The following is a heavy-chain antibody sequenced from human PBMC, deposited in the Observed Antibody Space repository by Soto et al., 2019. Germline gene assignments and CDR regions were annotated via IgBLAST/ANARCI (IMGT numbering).Heavy chain of an antibody. Sequence: PGGSLRLSCAASGFTFSSYSMNWVRQAPGRGLEWVSYISSSSSTIYYADSVKGRFTISRDNAKNSLYLQMNSLRAEDTAVYYCARDLGYCSSTSCSPSWGQGTMVTVSS. CDR3: ARDLGYCSSTSCSPS. D-gene: IGHD2-2*03. J-gene: IGHJ3*01. CDR1: GFTFSSYS. CDR2: ISSSSSTI. V-gene: IGHV3-48*01.